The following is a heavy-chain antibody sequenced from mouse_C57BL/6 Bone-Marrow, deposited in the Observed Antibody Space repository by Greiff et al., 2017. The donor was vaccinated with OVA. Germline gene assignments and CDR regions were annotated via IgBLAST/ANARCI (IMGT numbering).Heavy chain of an antibody. D-gene: IGHD4-1*02. CDR2: IHPNSGST. CDR1: GYTFTSYW. V-gene: IGHV1-64*01. J-gene: IGHJ3*01. Sequence: QVQLKQPGAELVKPGASVKLSCKASGYTFTSYWMHWVKQRPGQGLEWIGMIHPNSGSTNYNEKFKSKATLTVDKSSSTAYMQLSSLTSADSAVYYCARGNWDGFAYWGQGTLVTVSA. CDR3: ARGNWDGFAY.